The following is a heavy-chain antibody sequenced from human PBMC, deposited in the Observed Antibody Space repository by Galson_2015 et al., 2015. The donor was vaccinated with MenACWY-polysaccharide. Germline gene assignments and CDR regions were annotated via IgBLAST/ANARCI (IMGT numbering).Heavy chain of an antibody. Sequence: LRLSCAASGFTFSNAWMNWVRQAPGKGLEWVGRIKSKVDGGTTDYAAFAKGRFTVSRDDSRNTFYMQMNSLKSEDTAVYYCATGGLGLDYWGQGTLVTVSS. CDR3: ATGGLGLDY. V-gene: IGHV3-15*01. D-gene: IGHD3-16*01. CDR1: GFTFSNAW. J-gene: IGHJ4*02. CDR2: IKSKVDGGTT.